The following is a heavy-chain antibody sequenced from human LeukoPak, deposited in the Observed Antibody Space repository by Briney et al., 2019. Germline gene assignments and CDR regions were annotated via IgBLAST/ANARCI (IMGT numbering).Heavy chain of an antibody. CDR3: ASSRDGYNWRDFDY. V-gene: IGHV3-48*03. J-gene: IGHJ4*02. D-gene: IGHD5-24*01. CDR2: ISSSGSTI. CDR1: GFTFSSYE. Sequence: GGSLRLSCAASGFTFSSYEMNWVRQAPGKGLEWVSYISSSGSTIYYADSVKGRFTISRGNAKNSLYLQMNSLRAEDTAVYYCASSRDGYNWRDFDYWGQGTLVTVSS.